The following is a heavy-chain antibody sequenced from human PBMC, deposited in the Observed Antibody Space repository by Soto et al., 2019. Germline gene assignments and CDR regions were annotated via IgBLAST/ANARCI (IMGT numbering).Heavy chain of an antibody. CDR2: VDYSGRT. CDR1: GGSISSGGYS. CDR3: ARREGRRSSYFDY. V-gene: IGHV4-31*03. D-gene: IGHD6-13*01. J-gene: IGHJ4*02. Sequence: QVQLQESGPGLVKPSQTLSLTCTVSGGSISSGGYSWSWIRQHPGKGLESIGYVDYSGRTYYNPSLKSRLTIALHTSKNQFSLNLNSVTAADTAVYYCARREGRRSSYFDYWGQGTLVTVSS.